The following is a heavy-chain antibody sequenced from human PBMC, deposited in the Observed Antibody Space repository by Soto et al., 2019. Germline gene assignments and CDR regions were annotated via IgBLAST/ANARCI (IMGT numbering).Heavy chain of an antibody. D-gene: IGHD3-16*02. V-gene: IGHV3-23*01. J-gene: IGHJ5*02. Sequence: EVQLLESGGGLVQPGGSLRLSCAASGFTFSSYAMSWVRQAPGKGLEWVSAISGSGGSTYYADSVKGRFTISRDNSKDTLYLQMYSLRAEDTAVYYCAKDPTTSIWGSYRYFNWFDPWGQGTLVTVSS. CDR1: GFTFSSYA. CDR2: ISGSGGST. CDR3: AKDPTTSIWGSYRYFNWFDP.